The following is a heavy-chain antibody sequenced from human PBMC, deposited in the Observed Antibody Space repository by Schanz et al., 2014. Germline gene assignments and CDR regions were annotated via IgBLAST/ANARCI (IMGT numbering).Heavy chain of an antibody. Sequence: VESGGGPVKPGGSLRLSCAVSGFPFSYYTMNWVRQAPGKGPEWVACIGRRGQVIYYADSMEGRFTISRDNAQNSLFLQMNSLRVEDTAVYYCARSYHDDDDYTRALDMWGQGTMVTVSS. CDR1: GFPFSYYT. CDR3: ARSYHDDDDYTRALDM. V-gene: IGHV3-21*01. J-gene: IGHJ3*02. D-gene: IGHD3-16*01. CDR2: IGRRGQVI.